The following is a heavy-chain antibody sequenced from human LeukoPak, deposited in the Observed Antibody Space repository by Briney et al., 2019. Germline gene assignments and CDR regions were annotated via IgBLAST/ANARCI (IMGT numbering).Heavy chain of an antibody. V-gene: IGHV4-38-2*02. J-gene: IGHJ4*02. CDR2: IYHSGST. Sequence: SETLSLTCTVSGYSISSGYSWGWIRQPPGKGLEWIGTIYHSGSTYYNPSLKSRVTISVDTPKNQFSLKLSSVTAADTAVYYCARDGLTMIVVAGFDYWGQGTLVTVSS. CDR3: ARDGLTMIVVAGFDY. CDR1: GYSISSGYS. D-gene: IGHD3-22*01.